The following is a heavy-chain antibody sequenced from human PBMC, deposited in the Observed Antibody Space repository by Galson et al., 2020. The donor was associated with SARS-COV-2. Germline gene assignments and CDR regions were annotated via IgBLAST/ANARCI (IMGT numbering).Heavy chain of an antibody. CDR1: GFTFSSYA. CDR2: ISGSGGST. CDR3: AKTVHYYGSGSYALFFYYGMDV. D-gene: IGHD3-10*01. Sequence: GGSLRLSCAASGFTFSSYAMSWVRQAPGKGLEWVSAISGSGGSTYYADSVKGRFTISRDNSKNTLYLQMNSLRAEDTAVYYCAKTVHYYGSGSYALFFYYGMDVWGQGTTVTVSS. V-gene: IGHV3-23*01. J-gene: IGHJ6*02.